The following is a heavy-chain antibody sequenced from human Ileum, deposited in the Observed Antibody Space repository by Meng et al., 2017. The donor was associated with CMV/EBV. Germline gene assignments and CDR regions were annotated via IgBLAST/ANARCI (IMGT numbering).Heavy chain of an antibody. Sequence: GRLPLWRAGRLTPSESHSLTCAVYGGSFRVYVWSWIRQPPGKGLEWIGYIYYSGSTYYTPSLKSRVTISVDTSKNQFSLKLSSVTAADTAVYYCARERRYYGSGSYYTAHWGQGTLVTVSS. V-gene: IGHV4-34*02. J-gene: IGHJ4*02. D-gene: IGHD3-10*01. CDR1: GGSFRVYV. CDR2: IYYSGST. CDR3: ARERRYYGSGSYYTAH.